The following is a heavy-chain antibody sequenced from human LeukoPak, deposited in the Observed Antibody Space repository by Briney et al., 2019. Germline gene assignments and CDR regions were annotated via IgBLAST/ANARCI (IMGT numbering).Heavy chain of an antibody. Sequence: SETLSLTCTVSGGPIRSYYWSWIPQPAGKGLEGIGGIDSSGSSNHIPSLIRRDTRSLVTSKDQFSLKLNSVTPEDPAVYYCAALRYYNNSGAHYWGEGTLVTVSS. CDR1: GGPIRSYY. CDR2: IDSSGSS. CDR3: AALRYYNNSGAHY. V-gene: IGHV4-4*07. J-gene: IGHJ4*02. D-gene: IGHD3-22*01.